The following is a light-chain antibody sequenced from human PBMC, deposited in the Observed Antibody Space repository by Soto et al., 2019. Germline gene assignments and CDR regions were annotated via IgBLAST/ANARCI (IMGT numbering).Light chain of an antibody. CDR1: QSVPTN. Sequence: MPQYYTPLSVSPWAIATLSCRASQSVPTNLAWYRQKPGQAPRLLIYGASTRATGIPARFSGSGSGTEFTLTISSLQSEDFAFYYCQQYNNWPSITFGQGTRLEIK. V-gene: IGKV3-15*01. CDR2: GAS. J-gene: IGKJ5*01. CDR3: QQYNNWPSIT.